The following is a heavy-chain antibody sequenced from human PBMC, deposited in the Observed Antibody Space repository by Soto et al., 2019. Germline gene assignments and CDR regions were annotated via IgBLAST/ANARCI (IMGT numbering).Heavy chain of an antibody. V-gene: IGHV3-30-3*01. CDR3: ATLWEVVVVPAAVDY. CDR1: GFTFSSYA. J-gene: IGHJ4*02. Sequence: QVQLVESGGGVVQPGRSLRLSCAASGFTFSSYAMHWVRQAPGQGLEWVAVISYDGSNKYYADSVKGRFTISRDNSKNTLYLQMNSLRAEDTAVYYCATLWEVVVVPAAVDYWGQGTLVTVSS. CDR2: ISYDGSNK. D-gene: IGHD2-2*01.